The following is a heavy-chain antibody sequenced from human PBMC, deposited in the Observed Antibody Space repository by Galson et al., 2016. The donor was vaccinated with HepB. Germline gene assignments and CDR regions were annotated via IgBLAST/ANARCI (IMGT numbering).Heavy chain of an antibody. D-gene: IGHD6-19*01. V-gene: IGHV3-33*01. CDR3: ARARYSSSWFGDFDY. Sequence: SLRLSCAASGFSFSLYGMHWVRQAPGKGLEWVALIWYDGEAKYSADSVKGRFTISRDNSDNTLYLYMNSLRAEDTAVYYCARARYSSSWFGDFDYWGQGTLVIVSS. CDR2: IWYDGEAK. J-gene: IGHJ4*02. CDR1: GFSFSLYG.